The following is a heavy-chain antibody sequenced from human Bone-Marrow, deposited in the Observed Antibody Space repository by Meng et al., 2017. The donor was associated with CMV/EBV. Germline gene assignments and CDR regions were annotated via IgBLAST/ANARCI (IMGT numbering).Heavy chain of an antibody. CDR3: ARYRGLGGYSYGRYYYYGMDV. Sequence: GESLKISCAASGFTFDDHGMAWARQVPGKGLEWVSGINWSGTSTGYADSVKGRVTISRDNAKNSVFLQMNSLRAEDTALYYCARYRGLGGYSYGRYYYYGMDVWGQATTVTVSS. CDR2: INWSGTST. CDR1: GFTFDDHG. D-gene: IGHD5-18*01. V-gene: IGHV3-20*04. J-gene: IGHJ6*02.